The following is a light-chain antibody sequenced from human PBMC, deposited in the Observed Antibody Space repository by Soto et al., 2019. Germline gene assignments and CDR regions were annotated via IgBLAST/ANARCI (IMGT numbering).Light chain of an antibody. V-gene: IGKV1-39*01. CDR3: QQSYSTPPT. Sequence: DIPMTQSPSTLSASLLDRVIIKCRASQSISSYLNWYQQKPGKAPKLLIYAASSLQSGVPSRFSGSGSGTDFTLTISSLQPEDFATYYCQQSYSTPPTFGQGTKVDIK. CDR2: AAS. CDR1: QSISSY. J-gene: IGKJ1*01.